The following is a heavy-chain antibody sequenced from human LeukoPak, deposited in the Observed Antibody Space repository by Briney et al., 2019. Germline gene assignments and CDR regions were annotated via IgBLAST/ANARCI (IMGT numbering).Heavy chain of an antibody. D-gene: IGHD3-22*01. J-gene: IGHJ6*03. CDR3: ARISDTSGNYWDYDYYYVDV. CDR2: ISPSGST. CDR1: GGPISGYY. V-gene: IGHV4-59*01. Sequence: PSETLSLTCTVFGGPISGYYWNWIRQPPGKGLEWIGSISPSGSTNYNPSLNSRLTVSADAAKSQVSLRLRSVTAADTAVYYCARISDTSGNYWDYDYYYVDVWGKGTTVTISS.